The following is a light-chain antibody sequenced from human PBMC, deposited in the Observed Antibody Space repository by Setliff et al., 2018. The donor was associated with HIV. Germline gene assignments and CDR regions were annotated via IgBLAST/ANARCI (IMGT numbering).Light chain of an antibody. CDR1: TGAVTSGHY. CDR2: DTS. CDR3: LLYYGGFYV. J-gene: IGLJ1*01. V-gene: IGLV7-46*01. Sequence: QAVVTQEPSLTVSPGGTVTLTCGSSTGAVTSGHYPYWFQQKPGQAPRTLIYDTSNKHSWTPARFSGSLLGGRAALTLSDVRPEDEAEYYCLLYYGGFYVFGSGTKVTVL.